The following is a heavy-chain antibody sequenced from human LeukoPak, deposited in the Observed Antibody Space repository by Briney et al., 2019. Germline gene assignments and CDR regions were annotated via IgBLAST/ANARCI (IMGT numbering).Heavy chain of an antibody. CDR2: IAHRENNK. CDR3: AKDGSWSCTD. V-gene: IGHV3-30*02. CDR1: GFTFSSSA. J-gene: IGHJ4*02. D-gene: IGHD2-8*02. Sequence: GWSLRLSCGASGFTFSSSAMHWVRQGPGKGLEWVAYIAHRENNKYYADSVKGRFTISRDNSKGSLYLQMNSLRADDTAVYYCAKDGSWSCTDWGQGTLVSVSS.